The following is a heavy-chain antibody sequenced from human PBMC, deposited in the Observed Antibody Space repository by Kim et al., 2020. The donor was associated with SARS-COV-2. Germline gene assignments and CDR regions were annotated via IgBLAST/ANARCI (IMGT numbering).Heavy chain of an antibody. V-gene: IGHV3-30*04. CDR2: ISYDGSNK. Sequence: GGSLRLSCAASGFTFSSYAMHWVRQAPGKGLEWVAVISYDGSNKYYADSVKGRFTISRDNSKNTLYLQMNSLRAEDTAVYYCARVRIQLWLEGYAFDIWGQGTMVTVSS. CDR1: GFTFSSYA. CDR3: ARVRIQLWLEGYAFDI. D-gene: IGHD5-18*01. J-gene: IGHJ3*02.